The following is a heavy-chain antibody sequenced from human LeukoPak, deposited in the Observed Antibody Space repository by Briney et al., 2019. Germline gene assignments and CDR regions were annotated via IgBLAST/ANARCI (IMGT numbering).Heavy chain of an antibody. CDR3: ARDYYDSSGYLTYYFDY. J-gene: IGHJ4*02. V-gene: IGHV4-4*07. Sequence: SETLSLTCTVSGGSISSYYWSWIRQPAGKGLEWIGRIYTSGSTYYNPSLKSRVTMSVDTSKNQFSLRLSSVTAADTAVYYCARDYYDSSGYLTYYFDYWSQGTLVTVSS. D-gene: IGHD3-22*01. CDR2: IYTSGST. CDR1: GGSISSYY.